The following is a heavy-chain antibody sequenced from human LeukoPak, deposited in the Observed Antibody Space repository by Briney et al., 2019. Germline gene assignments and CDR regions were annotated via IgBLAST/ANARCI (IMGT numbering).Heavy chain of an antibody. V-gene: IGHV5-51*01. J-gene: IGHJ4*02. Sequence: GESLKISCKGSGYSFTSYWIGWVRQMPGKGLEWMGIIYPGDSETRYSPSFPGQVTISADKSISTAFLQWSSLKASDTAMYYCARLGFSYCSGGACSRFDYWGQGTLVTVSS. CDR3: ARLGFSYCSGGACSRFDY. D-gene: IGHD2-15*01. CDR1: GYSFTSYW. CDR2: IYPGDSET.